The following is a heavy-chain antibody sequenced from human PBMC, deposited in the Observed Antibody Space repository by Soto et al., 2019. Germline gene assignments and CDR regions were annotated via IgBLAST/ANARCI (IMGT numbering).Heavy chain of an antibody. D-gene: IGHD3-10*01. CDR2: IIPILGIA. CDR3: AEEGDYYGSGSHTYYFYY. CDR1: GGTFSSYT. Sequence: QVQLVQSGAEVKKPGSSVKVSCKASGGTFSSYTISWVRQAPGQGLEWMGRIIPILGIANYAQNFQGRVTITADNSTSTDYMELSSLRSEDTAVYYCAEEGDYYGSGSHTYYFYYWGQGTLVTVSS. J-gene: IGHJ4*02. V-gene: IGHV1-69*02.